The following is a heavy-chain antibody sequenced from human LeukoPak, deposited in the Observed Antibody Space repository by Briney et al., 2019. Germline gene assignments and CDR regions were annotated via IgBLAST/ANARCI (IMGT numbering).Heavy chain of an antibody. CDR3: ARAGYYYDSSGYYSWFDP. CDR1: GGSFSGYY. CDR2: IYYSGST. J-gene: IGHJ5*02. Sequence: SETLSLTCAVYGGSFSGYYWSWIRQPPGKGLEWIGYIYYSGSTNYNPSLKSRVTISVDTSKNQFSLKLSSVTAADTAVYYCARAGYYYDSSGYYSWFDPWGQGTLVTVSS. D-gene: IGHD3-22*01. V-gene: IGHV4-59*01.